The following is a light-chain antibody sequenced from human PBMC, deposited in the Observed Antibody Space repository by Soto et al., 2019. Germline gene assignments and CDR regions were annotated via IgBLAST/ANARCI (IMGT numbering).Light chain of an antibody. V-gene: IGLV1-36*01. Sequence: QSVLTQPPSVSAAPRQRVTISCSGSRSNIGNNAVNWYQQLPGEAPKLLIYDDDLLPSGVSDRFSGSKSGTSASLAISGLQSEDEATYYCATWDDSLNGRVFGGGTKLTVL. J-gene: IGLJ2*01. CDR3: ATWDDSLNGRV. CDR1: RSNIGNNA. CDR2: DDD.